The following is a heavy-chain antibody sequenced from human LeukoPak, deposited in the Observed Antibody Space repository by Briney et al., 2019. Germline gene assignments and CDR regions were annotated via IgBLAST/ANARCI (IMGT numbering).Heavy chain of an antibody. J-gene: IGHJ6*02. V-gene: IGHV3-7*01. Sequence: GSLRLSCAASGFTFSSYWMSWVRQAPGKGLEWVANIKQDGSEKYYVDSVKGRFTISRDNAKNSLYLQMNSLRAEDTAVYYCAREGDIVVVPAAPGPYGMDVWGQGTTVTVSS. CDR3: AREGDIVVVPAAPGPYGMDV. D-gene: IGHD2-2*01. CDR1: GFTFSSYW. CDR2: IKQDGSEK.